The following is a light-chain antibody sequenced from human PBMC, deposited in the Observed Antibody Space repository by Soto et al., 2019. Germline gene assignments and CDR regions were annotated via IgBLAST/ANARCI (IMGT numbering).Light chain of an antibody. J-gene: IGKJ5*01. V-gene: IGKV1-39*01. CDR3: QQSYSTPIT. Sequence: PSSLSASVGGRVTITCLASQSISSYLNWYQQKPGKAPKLLIYAASSLQSGVPSRFSGSGSGTDFTLTISSLQPEDFATYYCQQSYSTPITSGQGTRLENK. CDR2: AAS. CDR1: QSISSY.